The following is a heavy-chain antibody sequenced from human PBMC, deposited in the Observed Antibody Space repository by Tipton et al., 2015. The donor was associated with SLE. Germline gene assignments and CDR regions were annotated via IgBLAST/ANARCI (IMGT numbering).Heavy chain of an antibody. V-gene: IGHV4-59*01. D-gene: IGHD5-24*01. CDR3: ARVFRHGYNYPSTRLDY. CDR1: GDSITNYY. J-gene: IGHJ4*02. Sequence: TLSLTCTVSGDSITNYYWSWIRQPPGKGLEWIAFIYHNGNAAYNPSLASRVTMSVDTPKNQFSLKMTSVSAADTAMYYCARVFRHGYNYPSTRLDYWGQGTLVTVSS. CDR2: IYHNGNA.